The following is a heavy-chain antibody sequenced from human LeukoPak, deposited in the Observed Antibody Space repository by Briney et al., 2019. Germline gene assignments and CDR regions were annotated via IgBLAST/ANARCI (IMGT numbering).Heavy chain of an antibody. CDR3: AREMNAFDI. V-gene: IGHV3-30-3*01. CDR2: ISYDGSIK. CDR1: GFSFSTYA. Sequence: GGSLRLSCAASGFSFSTYALHWVRQAPGKGLEWVAFISYDGSIKYSADSVKGRFTISRDNSKNTLYLQMNSLRAEDTAVYYCAREMNAFDIWGQGTMVAVSP. J-gene: IGHJ3*02.